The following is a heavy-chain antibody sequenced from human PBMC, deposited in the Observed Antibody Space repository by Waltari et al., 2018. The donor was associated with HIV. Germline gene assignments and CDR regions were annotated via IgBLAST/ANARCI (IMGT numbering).Heavy chain of an antibody. CDR2: LDHGGST. Sequence: QMQMQESGPGLVKSSETLSLTCTVSGYSLSSGYSLAWIRQPPGKGLEWLGTLDHGGSTYHNPSLKSRLIISVDTSNNQFSLKLTFVTAADTAVYFCASLDTAVNYDAFDIWGQGTMVTVSS. CDR1: GYSLSSGYS. V-gene: IGHV4-38-2*02. D-gene: IGHD5-18*01. J-gene: IGHJ3*02. CDR3: ASLDTAVNYDAFDI.